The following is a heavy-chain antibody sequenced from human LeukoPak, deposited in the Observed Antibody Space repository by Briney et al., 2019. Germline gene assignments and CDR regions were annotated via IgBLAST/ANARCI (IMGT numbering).Heavy chain of an antibody. CDR3: AKFQGLYYYDSSGYYYATSFDY. Sequence: GGSLRLSCAASGFTFSSYAMSWVRQAPGKGLEWVSAISGSGGSTYYADSVKGRFTISRDNSKNTLYLQMNSLRAEDTAVYYCAKFQGLYYYDSSGYYYATSFDYWGQGTLVTVSS. D-gene: IGHD3-22*01. CDR1: GFTFSSYA. V-gene: IGHV3-23*01. J-gene: IGHJ4*02. CDR2: ISGSGGST.